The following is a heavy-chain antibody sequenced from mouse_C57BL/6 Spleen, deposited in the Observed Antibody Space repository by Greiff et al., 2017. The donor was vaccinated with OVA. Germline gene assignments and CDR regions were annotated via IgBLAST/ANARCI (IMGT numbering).Heavy chain of an antibody. Sequence: EVKVEESGGGLVKPGGSLKLSCAASGFTFSDYGMHWVRQAPEKGLEWVAYISSGSSTIYYADTVKGRFTISRDNAKNTLFLQMTSLRSEDTAMYYCARKHYGNYWFAYWGQGTLVTVSA. V-gene: IGHV5-17*01. CDR1: GFTFSDYG. CDR2: ISSGSSTI. J-gene: IGHJ3*01. CDR3: ARKHYGNYWFAY. D-gene: IGHD2-1*01.